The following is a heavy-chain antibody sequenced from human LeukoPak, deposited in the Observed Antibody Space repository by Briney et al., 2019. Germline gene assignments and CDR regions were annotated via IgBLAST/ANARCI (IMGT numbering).Heavy chain of an antibody. Sequence: PSETLSLTCTVSGGSISSGSYYWSWIRQPAGKGLEWIGRIYTSGSTNYNPSLKSRVTISVDTSKNQFSLKLSSVTAADTAVYYCAGEGVVVTAIDYWGQGTLVTVSS. CDR3: AGEGVVVTAIDY. V-gene: IGHV4-61*02. CDR1: GGSISSGSYY. D-gene: IGHD2-21*02. J-gene: IGHJ4*02. CDR2: IYTSGST.